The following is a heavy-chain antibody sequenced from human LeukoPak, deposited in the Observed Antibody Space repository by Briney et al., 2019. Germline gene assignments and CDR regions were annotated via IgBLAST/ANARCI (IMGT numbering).Heavy chain of an antibody. CDR3: GRSGGY. Sequence: GGSLRLSCVASGFTFSSSWMNWVRQAPGKGLEWVANIKEDGSEKYYVDSVKGRFTISRDNAKNSLCLQMNSLRAEDTAIYYCGRSGGYWGKGPLVTVSS. CDR2: IKEDGSEK. V-gene: IGHV3-7*05. D-gene: IGHD1-26*01. CDR1: GFTFSSSW. J-gene: IGHJ4*02.